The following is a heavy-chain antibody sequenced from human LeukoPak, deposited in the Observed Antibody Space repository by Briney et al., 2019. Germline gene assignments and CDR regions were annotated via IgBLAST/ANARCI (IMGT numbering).Heavy chain of an antibody. CDR1: GYTFTSYG. Sequence: ASVTVSCKASGYTFTSYGISWVRQAPGQGLEWMGWISAYNGNTNYAQKLQGRVTMTTDTSTSTAYMELRSLRSEDTAVYYCAATGRATTYYYYGMDVWGQGTTVTVSS. J-gene: IGHJ6*02. V-gene: IGHV1-18*01. D-gene: IGHD5-12*01. CDR2: ISAYNGNT. CDR3: AATGRATTYYYYGMDV.